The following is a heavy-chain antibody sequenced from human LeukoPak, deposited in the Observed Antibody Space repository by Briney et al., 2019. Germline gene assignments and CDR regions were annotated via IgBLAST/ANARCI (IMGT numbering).Heavy chain of an antibody. CDR1: GYTFTSYG. V-gene: IGHV1-18*01. J-gene: IGHJ6*03. CDR3: ARMLKIYGDYDHPPDYYYYYMDV. D-gene: IGHD4-17*01. CDR2: ISAYNGNT. Sequence: GASVKVSCKASGYTFTSYGISWVRQAPGQGLEWMGWISAYNGNTNYAQKLQGRVTMTTDTSTSTAYMELRSLRSDDTAVYYCARMLKIYGDYDHPPDYYYYYMDVWGKGTTVTISS.